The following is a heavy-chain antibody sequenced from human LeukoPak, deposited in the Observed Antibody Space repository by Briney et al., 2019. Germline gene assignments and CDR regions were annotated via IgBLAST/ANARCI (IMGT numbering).Heavy chain of an antibody. Sequence: GGSLRLSCAASGFTFSTYNMNWVRQAPGKGLEWVSSISSSSSYIYYADSVKGRFTISRDNAKNSLYLQMNSLRAEDTAVYYCARGHSSSWYSSGVDVWGQGTTVTVSS. CDR1: GFTFSTYN. V-gene: IGHV3-21*01. J-gene: IGHJ6*02. CDR3: ARGHSSSWYSSGVDV. D-gene: IGHD6-13*01. CDR2: ISSSSSYI.